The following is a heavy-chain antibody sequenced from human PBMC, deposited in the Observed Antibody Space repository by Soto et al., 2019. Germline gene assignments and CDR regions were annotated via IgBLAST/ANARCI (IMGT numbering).Heavy chain of an antibody. V-gene: IGHV3-74*01. CDR3: GKDLTWNQADY. CDR1: GFIFSNYW. CDR2: ISNDGSIT. J-gene: IGHJ4*02. D-gene: IGHD1-1*01. Sequence: GGSLRLSCEASGFIFSNYWMHWVRQTPGTGLVWVSRISNDGSITNYADSVKGRFTISRDNAKNTLYLQMNSLRAEDSAVYYYGKDLTWNQADYWGQGALVTVSS.